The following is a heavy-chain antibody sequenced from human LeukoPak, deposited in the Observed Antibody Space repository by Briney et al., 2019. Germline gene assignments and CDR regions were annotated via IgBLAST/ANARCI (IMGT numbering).Heavy chain of an antibody. CDR3: SQIRPSTYYDSSGSFDY. V-gene: IGHV4-59*08. CDR2: IYYSRST. J-gene: IGHJ4*02. Sequence: SETLSLTCTVSGVSISSYYWSWIRQPPGKGLEWIGYIYYSRSTNYNPSLKSRVTISVDTSKNQFSLQLSSMTAADTAVYYCSQIRPSTYYDSSGSFDYWGQGTLVTVSS. D-gene: IGHD3-22*01. CDR1: GVSISSYY.